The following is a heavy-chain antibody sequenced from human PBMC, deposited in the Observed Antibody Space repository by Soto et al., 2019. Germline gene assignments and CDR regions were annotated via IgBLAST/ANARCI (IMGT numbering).Heavy chain of an antibody. CDR3: ARCFGSTHFYYYYMYF. CDR1: GYTFTSYD. J-gene: IGHJ6*03. Sequence: ASVKVSCKASGYTFTSYDINWVRQATGQGLEWMGWMNPNSGNTGYAQKFQGRVTMTRNTSISTAYMELSSLRSEDTAVYYCARCFGSTHFYYYYMYFWGKGTTVPVSS. CDR2: MNPNSGNT. V-gene: IGHV1-8*01. D-gene: IGHD3-3*01.